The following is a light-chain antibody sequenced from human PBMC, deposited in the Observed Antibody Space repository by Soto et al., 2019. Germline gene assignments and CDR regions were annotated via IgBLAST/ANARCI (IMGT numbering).Light chain of an antibody. J-gene: IGKJ1*01. CDR2: GAS. Sequence: AIQMTQSPSSLSASEGDRVNITCRPSRYIRSDLSWYQQRPGQAPKVLIYGASSSQSGVPSRFSGSGYGTDFTLSISSLQPEDFATYFCLQDYNYPWTFGQGTKVDIK. V-gene: IGKV1-6*01. CDR1: RYIRSD. CDR3: LQDYNYPWT.